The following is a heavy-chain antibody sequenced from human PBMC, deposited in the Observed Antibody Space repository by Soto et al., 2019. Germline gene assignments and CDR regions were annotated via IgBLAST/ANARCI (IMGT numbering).Heavy chain of an antibody. CDR1: GGTFSSYA. V-gene: IGHV1-69*06. CDR2: IIPIFGTA. J-gene: IGHJ4*02. CDR3: AVGGVYFDY. D-gene: IGHD1-26*01. Sequence: SVEVSCKAPGGTFSSYAISWVRQAPGQGLEWMGGIIPIFGTANYAQKFQGRVTITADKSTSTAYMELSSLRSEDTAVYYCAVGGVYFDYWGQGTLVTVSS.